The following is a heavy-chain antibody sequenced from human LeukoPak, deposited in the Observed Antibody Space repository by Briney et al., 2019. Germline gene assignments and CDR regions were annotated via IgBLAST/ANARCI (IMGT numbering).Heavy chain of an antibody. Sequence: PGGSLRLSCAASGFTFNSYWMHWDRQAPGKGLVWVSLFKTDGSTTRYADSVKGRFTISRDNAKNTLYLQMNSLRAEDTAVYYCARSTSQGFDYWGQGTPVIVSS. J-gene: IGHJ4*02. V-gene: IGHV3-74*01. CDR1: GFTFNSYW. CDR2: FKTDGSTT. CDR3: ARSTSQGFDY.